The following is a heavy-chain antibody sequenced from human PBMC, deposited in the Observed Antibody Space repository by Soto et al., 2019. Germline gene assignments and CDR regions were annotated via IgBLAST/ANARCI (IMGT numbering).Heavy chain of an antibody. V-gene: IGHV4-39*01. CDR1: GGSISSSSYY. J-gene: IGHJ4*02. D-gene: IGHD6-19*01. Sequence: ETLSLTCTVSGGSISSSSYYWGWIRQPPGKGLEWIGSIYYSGSTYYNPSLKSRVTISVDTSKNQFSLKLSSVTAADTAVYYCARLLHNSSGGWRALDYWGQGTLVTVSS. CDR3: ARLLHNSSGGWRALDY. CDR2: IYYSGST.